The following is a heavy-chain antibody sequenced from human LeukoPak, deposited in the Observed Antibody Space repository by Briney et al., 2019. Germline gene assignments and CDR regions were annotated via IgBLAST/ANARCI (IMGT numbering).Heavy chain of an antibody. CDR3: ATTHVVVTANFDY. V-gene: IGHV3-30-3*01. CDR2: ISYDGSNK. CDR1: GLTFSSYA. J-gene: IGHJ4*02. D-gene: IGHD2-21*02. Sequence: GRSLRLSCAASGLTFSSYAMHWVRQAPGQGLEWVPVISYDGSNKYYADSVKGRFTISRDNSKNTLYLQMNSLRAEDTAVYYCATTHVVVTANFDYWGQGTLVTVSS.